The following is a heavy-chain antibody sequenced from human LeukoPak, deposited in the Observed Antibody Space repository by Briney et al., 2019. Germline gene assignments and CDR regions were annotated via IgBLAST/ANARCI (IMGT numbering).Heavy chain of an antibody. J-gene: IGHJ4*02. CDR1: GFSITTSTINYY. Sequence: SETLSLTCSVSGFSITTSTINYYRGWIRQPPGKGLEWIGTVSSSGSPFYTPSLRGRVSISLDTSTNQISLQLTSVTATDTATYFCAREPARRAYSVDYWGQGSLAAVSS. V-gene: IGHV4-39*01. D-gene: IGHD4/OR15-4a*01. CDR2: VSSSGSP. CDR3: AREPARRAYSVDY.